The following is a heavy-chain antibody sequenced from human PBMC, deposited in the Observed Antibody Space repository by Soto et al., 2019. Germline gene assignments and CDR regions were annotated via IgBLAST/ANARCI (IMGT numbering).Heavy chain of an antibody. CDR1: GGTFSSYA. J-gene: IGHJ4*02. V-gene: IGHV1-69*13. D-gene: IGHD3-22*01. CDR3: ATPTTKTYYYDSSGYSFDY. Sequence: SVKVSCKASGGTFSSYAISWVRQAPGQGLEWMGGIIPIFGTANYAQKFQGRVTITADESTSTAYMELSSLRSEDTAVYYCATPTTKTYYYDSSGYSFDYWRQGTLVTVSS. CDR2: IIPIFGTA.